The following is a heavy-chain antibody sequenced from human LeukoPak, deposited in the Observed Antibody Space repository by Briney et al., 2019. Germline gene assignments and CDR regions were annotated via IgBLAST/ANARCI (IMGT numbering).Heavy chain of an antibody. CDR2: ISYIGST. Sequence: SDNLSLTCAVSDDSFSSHYWTWIRQPPGKGLEWIGYISYIGSTNYNPSLKSRVTISIDTSKNEFSLKLTSVTAADTAVYYCATDLVTVTKGFDIWGQGTMVTVSS. J-gene: IGHJ3*02. V-gene: IGHV4-59*11. D-gene: IGHD4-17*01. CDR1: DDSFSSHY. CDR3: ATDLVTVTKGFDI.